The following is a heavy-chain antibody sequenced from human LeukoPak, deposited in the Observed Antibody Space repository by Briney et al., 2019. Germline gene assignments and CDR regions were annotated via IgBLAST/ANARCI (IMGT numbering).Heavy chain of an antibody. CDR1: GFTFSSYA. CDR3: AKDRGVEDDAFDI. J-gene: IGHJ3*02. D-gene: IGHD3-10*01. CDR2: ISGSGGST. Sequence: GGSLRLSCAASGFTFSSYAMSWFRQPPGKGLEWVSAISGSGGSTYYAASVKGRFTISRDNSKNQLYLQVNSLRAEDTAVYYCAKDRGVEDDAFDIWGQGTMVTVSS. V-gene: IGHV3-23*01.